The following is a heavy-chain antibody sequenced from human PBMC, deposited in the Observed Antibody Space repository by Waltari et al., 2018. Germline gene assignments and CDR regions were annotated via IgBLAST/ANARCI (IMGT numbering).Heavy chain of an antibody. CDR2: IYHSGST. CDR1: GYSISSGYY. V-gene: IGHV4-38-2*01. J-gene: IGHJ4*02. CDR3: ARPESDY. Sequence: QVQLQESGPGLVKPSETLSLTCAVSGYSISSGYYWGWIRQPPRKGLEWIGSIYHSGSTYYNPSLKSRVTISVDTSKNQFSLKLSSVTAADTAVYYCARPESDYWGQGTLVTVSS.